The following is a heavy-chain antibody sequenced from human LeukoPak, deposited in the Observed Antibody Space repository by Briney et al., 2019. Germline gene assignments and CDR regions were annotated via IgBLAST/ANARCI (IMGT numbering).Heavy chain of an antibody. V-gene: IGHV3-23*01. CDR3: AKELTGTTGFDY. CDR1: GFTFSSYA. CDR2: ISGSAGST. D-gene: IGHD1-7*01. Sequence: GGSLRLSCAASGFTFSSYAMSWVRRAPGKGLEWVSDISGSAGSTYYADSVKGRFTISRDNSKNTLYLQMNSLRADDTAVYYCAKELTGTTGFDYWGQGTLVTVSS. J-gene: IGHJ4*02.